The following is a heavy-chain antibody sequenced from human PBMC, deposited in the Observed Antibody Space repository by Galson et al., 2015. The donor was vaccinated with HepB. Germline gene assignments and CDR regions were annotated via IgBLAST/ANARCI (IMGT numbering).Heavy chain of an antibody. CDR3: AKADVAYSSSSAGFDY. Sequence: SLRLSCAASGFTFSRYAIHWVRQAPGKGLEWVAIISYDGSNKNYGDSVKGRFTISRDNSRNTLYVQMNSLRAEDTAVYYCAKADVAYSSSSAGFDYWDQGALVTVSS. V-gene: IGHV3-30*18. CDR2: ISYDGSNK. D-gene: IGHD6-6*01. J-gene: IGHJ4*02. CDR1: GFTFSRYA.